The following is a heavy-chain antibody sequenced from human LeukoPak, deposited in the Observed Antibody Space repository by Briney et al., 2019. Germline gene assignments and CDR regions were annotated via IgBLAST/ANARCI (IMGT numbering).Heavy chain of an antibody. J-gene: IGHJ4*02. CDR1: GFTFSDYY. CDR2: IYYTGGT. D-gene: IGHD5-18*01. V-gene: IGHV4-31*02. Sequence: PGGSLRLSCAASGFTFSDYYWTWIRQPPGKGLEWIGYIYYTGGTYYNPSLESRVTISVDTSKNQFSLRLNSVTAADTAVYYCARVPRHTAMVVDNWGQGTLVTVSS. CDR3: ARVPRHTAMVVDN.